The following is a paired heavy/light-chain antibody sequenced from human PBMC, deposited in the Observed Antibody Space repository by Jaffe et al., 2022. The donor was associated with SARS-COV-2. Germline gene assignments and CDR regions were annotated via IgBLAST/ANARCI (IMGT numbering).Light chain of an antibody. CDR1: SGSVSSSHY. CDR3: ALYMGSGIWV. J-gene: IGLJ3*02. CDR2: NTD. V-gene: IGLV8-61*01. Sequence: QTVVTQEPSFSVSPGGAVTLTCGLSSGSVSSSHYPSWYQQTPGQAPRTLIYNTDTRSSGVPDRFSGSILGNKAALTLTGAQAHDESDYYCALYMGSGIWVFGGGTKLTVL.
Heavy chain of an antibody. V-gene: IGHV4-39*01. J-gene: IGHJ6*02. CDR3: ASQPTPYRNWRYQYNGMDV. D-gene: IGHD4-4*01. Sequence: QLQLQESGPGLVKPSETLSLTCSVSGGSVVTSDYYWGWIRQPPGKGLEWIASVHYSKRAYYNPSLESRVTISVDTSKSQFSLNLRSVTAADTAVYWCASQPTPYRNWRYQYNGMDVWGQGAAVTVSS. CDR2: VHYSKRA. CDR1: GGSVVTSDYY.